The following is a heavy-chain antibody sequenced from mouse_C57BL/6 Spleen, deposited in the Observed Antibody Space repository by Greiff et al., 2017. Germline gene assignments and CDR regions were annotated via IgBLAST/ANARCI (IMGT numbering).Heavy chain of an antibody. D-gene: IGHD3-2*02. CDR2: IDPETGGT. V-gene: IGHV1-15*01. J-gene: IGHJ3*01. CDR1: GYTFTDYE. CDR3: TRRAAQATLAY. Sequence: VQLQQSGAELVKPGASVKLSCKASGYTFTDYEMHWVKQTPVHGLEWIGAIDPETGGTAYNQKFKGKAILTADKSSSTAYMELRSLTSEDSAVYYCTRRAAQATLAYWGQGTLVTVSA.